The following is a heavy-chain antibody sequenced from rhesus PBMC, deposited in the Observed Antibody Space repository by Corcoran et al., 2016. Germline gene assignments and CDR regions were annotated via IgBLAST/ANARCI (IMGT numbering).Heavy chain of an antibody. CDR3: ARGHHGNYDGLDS. V-gene: IGHV3-132*02. CDR2: ISIGACT. D-gene: IGHD4-35*01. CDR1: EFTFSSYD. Sequence: VEQLVEFGGALVQPGASLRRSCAASEFTFSSYDMHWVRQAPGKGLEWVSAISIGACTYKPDSVKGRLAISRNNAKNSLYLQMKSLRAEDTAVYYGARGHHGNYDGLDSWGQGVVVTVSS. J-gene: IGHJ6*01.